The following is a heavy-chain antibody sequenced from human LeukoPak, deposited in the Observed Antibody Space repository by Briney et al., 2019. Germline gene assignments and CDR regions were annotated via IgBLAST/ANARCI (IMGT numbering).Heavy chain of an antibody. J-gene: IGHJ3*02. CDR3: ARAGFYSSGDAFDI. CDR1: GFTVSNNY. V-gene: IGHV3-7*03. Sequence: GGSLRLSCAASGFTVSNNYMSWVRQAPGKGLEWVANIKQDGSEKYYVDSVKGRFTISRDNAKNSLYLQMHSLRAEDTAVYYCARAGFYSSGDAFDIWGQGTMVTVSS. CDR2: IKQDGSEK. D-gene: IGHD6-19*01.